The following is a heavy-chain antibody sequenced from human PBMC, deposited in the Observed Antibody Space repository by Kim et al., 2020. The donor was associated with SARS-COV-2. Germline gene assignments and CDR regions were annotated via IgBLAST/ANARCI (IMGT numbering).Heavy chain of an antibody. V-gene: IGHV4-31*03. Sequence: SETLSLTCTVSGGSISSGGYYWSWIRQHPGKGLEWIGYIYYSGSTYYNPSLKSRVTISVDTSKNQFSLKLSSVTAADTAVYYCAGSSSPYYYDSSGYPGAFDYWGQGPLVPLSS. CDR3: AGSSSPYYYDSSGYPGAFDY. CDR2: IYYSGST. CDR1: GGSISSGGYY. D-gene: IGHD3-22*01. J-gene: IGHJ4*02.